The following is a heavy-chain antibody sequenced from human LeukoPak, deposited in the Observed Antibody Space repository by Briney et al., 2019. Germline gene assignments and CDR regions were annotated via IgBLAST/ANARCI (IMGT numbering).Heavy chain of an antibody. J-gene: IGHJ3*02. CDR1: GFTFSSYA. Sequence: GGSLRLSCAASGFTFSSYAMSWVRQAPGKGLEWVSAISGSGGSTYYADSVKGRFTISRDNSKNTLYLQMNSLRAEDTAVYYCAKAPHYYGSGSYYPDAFDIWGQGTMVTVSS. CDR3: AKAPHYYGSGSYYPDAFDI. V-gene: IGHV3-23*01. D-gene: IGHD3-10*01. CDR2: ISGSGGST.